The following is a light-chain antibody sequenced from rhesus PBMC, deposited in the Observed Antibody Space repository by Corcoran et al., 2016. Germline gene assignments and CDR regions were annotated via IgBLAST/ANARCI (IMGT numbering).Light chain of an antibody. V-gene: IGKV1S12*01. CDR2: AAA. Sequence: DIQMTQSPSALSASVGDRVTISCRASQNIYSNLAWYQQKPGKAPKLLSYAAASLQTGIPSRFSGRGSGTDFTLTISSLQPEDSAAYYCQHYYDNPSYSFGQGTKVEIK. J-gene: IGKJ2*01. CDR1: QNIYSN. CDR3: QHYYDNPSYS.